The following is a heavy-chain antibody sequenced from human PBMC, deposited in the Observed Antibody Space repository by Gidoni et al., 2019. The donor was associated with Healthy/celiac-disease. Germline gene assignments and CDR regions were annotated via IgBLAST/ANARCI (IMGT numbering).Heavy chain of an antibody. CDR1: GFSLNTSGMC. V-gene: IGHV2-70*15. D-gene: IGHD3-22*01. Sequence: QVTLRESGPALVKPTQTLTLTCTFSGFSLNTSGMCVSWIRQPPGKALEWLARIDWDDDKYYSTSLKTRLNISKDTSKNQVVLTMTNMDPVDTATYYCARPYYYDSSGFGYWGQGTLVTVSS. CDR2: IDWDDDK. CDR3: ARPYYYDSSGFGY. J-gene: IGHJ4*02.